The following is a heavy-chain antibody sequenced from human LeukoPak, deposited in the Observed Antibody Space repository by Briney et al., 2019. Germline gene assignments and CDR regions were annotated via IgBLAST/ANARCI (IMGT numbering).Heavy chain of an antibody. Sequence: PGGSLRLSCAASAFTFSSYAMSWVRQAPGKGLEWVSAISGSGGSTYYADSVKGRFTISRDSSKNTLYLQMNSLRAEDTAVYYCASLSYYDRSGHQAPTDAFDIRGQGTMVTVSS. V-gene: IGHV3-23*01. CDR1: AFTFSSYA. D-gene: IGHD3-22*01. CDR3: ASLSYYDRSGHQAPTDAFDI. J-gene: IGHJ3*02. CDR2: ISGSGGST.